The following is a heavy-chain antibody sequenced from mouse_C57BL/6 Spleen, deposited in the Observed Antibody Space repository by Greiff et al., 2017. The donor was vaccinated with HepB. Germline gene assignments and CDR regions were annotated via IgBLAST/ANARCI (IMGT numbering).Heavy chain of an antibody. CDR3: ARKAYGSSYAFDY. V-gene: IGHV5-17*01. CDR2: ISSGSSTI. J-gene: IGHJ2*01. Sequence: VMLVESGGGLVKPGGSLKLSCAASGFTFSDYGMHWVRQAPEKGLEWVAYISSGSSTIYYADTVKGRFTISRDNAKNTLFLQMTSLRSEDTAMYYCARKAYGSSYAFDYWGQGTTLTVSS. D-gene: IGHD1-1*01. CDR1: GFTFSDYG.